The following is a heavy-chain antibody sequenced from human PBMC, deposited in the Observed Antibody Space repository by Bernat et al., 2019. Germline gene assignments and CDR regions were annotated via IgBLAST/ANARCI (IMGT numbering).Heavy chain of an antibody. J-gene: IGHJ6*02. CDR3: ARDRRSSSWYFYYYGMDV. CDR2: ISAYNGNT. Sequence: QVQLVQSGAEVKKPGASVKVSCKASGYTFTSYGISWVRQAPGQGLEWMGWISAYNGNTNYAQKLQGRVTMTTDTSTSTAYMELRSLRSDDTAVYYCARDRRSSSWYFYYYGMDVWGQGTTVIVSS. CDR1: GYTFTSYG. V-gene: IGHV1-18*01. D-gene: IGHD6-13*01.